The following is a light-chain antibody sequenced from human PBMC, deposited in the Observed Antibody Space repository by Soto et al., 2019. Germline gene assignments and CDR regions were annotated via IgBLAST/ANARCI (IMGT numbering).Light chain of an antibody. CDR2: WAS. CDR1: QSVLYSSNNKNY. V-gene: IGKV4-1*01. CDR3: QQYYSTPIT. J-gene: IGKJ5*01. Sequence: DIVMTQSPDSLAESLGERATINCKSSQSVLYSSNNKNYLAWYQQKPGQPPKLLIYWASTRESGVPDRFSGSGSGTDFTLTISSLQAEDVAVYYCQQYYSTPITFAQGTRLEIK.